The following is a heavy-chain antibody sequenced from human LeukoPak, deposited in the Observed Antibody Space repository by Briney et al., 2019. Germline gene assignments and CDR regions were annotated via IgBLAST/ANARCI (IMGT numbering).Heavy chain of an antibody. J-gene: IGHJ6*02. V-gene: IGHV1-46*01. CDR2: INPIGGGT. Sequence: ASVKVSCKASGYTFTSYHMHWVRQAPGQGLEWMGIINPIGGGTTYAQRFQGRVTMTRDTSTSTVFMELTSLRSEDTAVFYCASGGGVLWFGESGYYYGMDVWGQGTTVTVSS. CDR3: ASGGGVLWFGESGYYYGMDV. D-gene: IGHD3-10*01. CDR1: GYTFTSYH.